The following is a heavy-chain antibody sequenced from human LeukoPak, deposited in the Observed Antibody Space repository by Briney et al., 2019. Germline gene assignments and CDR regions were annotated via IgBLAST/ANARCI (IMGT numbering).Heavy chain of an antibody. CDR3: AGGTGFIIKD. J-gene: IGHJ4*02. CDR2: IKQDGGEK. D-gene: IGHD3-9*01. CDR1: GFTFSLYW. Sequence: GGSLRLSCAASGFTFSLYWMNWVRRAPGKGLEWVANIKQDGGEKNYVDSVKGRFTISRDNAKNSLYLQMNNLRVEDTAMYYCAGGTGFIIKDWGQGTLVTVSS. V-gene: IGHV3-7*03.